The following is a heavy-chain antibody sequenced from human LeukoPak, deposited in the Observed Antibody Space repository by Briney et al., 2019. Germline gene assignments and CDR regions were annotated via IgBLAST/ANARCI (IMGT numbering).Heavy chain of an antibody. CDR2: ISGSGGST. Sequence: PGGSLRLSCAASGFTFSSYSMNWVRQAPGMGLEWVSAISGSGGSTYYADSVKGRFTISRDNSKNTLYLQMNSLRAEDTAVYYCAKDQWEPKEIDYWGQGTLVTVSS. D-gene: IGHD1-26*01. CDR3: AKDQWEPKEIDY. CDR1: GFTFSSYS. J-gene: IGHJ4*02. V-gene: IGHV3-23*01.